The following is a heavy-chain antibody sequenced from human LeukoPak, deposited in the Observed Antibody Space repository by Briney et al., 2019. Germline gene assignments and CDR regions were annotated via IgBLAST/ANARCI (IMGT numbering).Heavy chain of an antibody. J-gene: IGHJ4*02. CDR3: ARVRIRGMSTFGGVIAPIDY. Sequence: SETLSLTCAVYGGSFSGYYWSWIRQPPGKGLEWIGEINHSGSTNYNPSLKSRVTISVDTSKNQFSLKLSSVTAADTAVYYCARVRIRGMSTFGGVIAPIDYWGQGTLVTVSS. D-gene: IGHD3-16*02. CDR2: INHSGST. CDR1: GGSFSGYY. V-gene: IGHV4-34*01.